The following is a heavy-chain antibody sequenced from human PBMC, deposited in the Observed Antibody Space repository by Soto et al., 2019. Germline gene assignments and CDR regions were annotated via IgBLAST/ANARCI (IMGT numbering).Heavy chain of an antibody. Sequence: HPGGSLRLSCAASGFTFSSYGMHWVRQAPGKGLEWVAVISYDGSNKYYADSVKGRFTISRDNSKNTLYLQMNSLRAEDTAVYYCAKGAAAVTTPLVYWGQGTLVTVSS. CDR2: ISYDGSNK. CDR1: GFTFSSYG. V-gene: IGHV3-30*18. D-gene: IGHD4-17*01. CDR3: AKGAAAVTTPLVY. J-gene: IGHJ4*02.